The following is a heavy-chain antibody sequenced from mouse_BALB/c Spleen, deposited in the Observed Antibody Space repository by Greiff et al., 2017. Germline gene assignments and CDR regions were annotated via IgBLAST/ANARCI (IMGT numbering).Heavy chain of an antibody. V-gene: IGHV1S137*01. CDR1: GYTFTDYA. D-gene: IGHD1-1*01. CDR2: ISTYYGDA. Sequence: VQLQQSGAELVRPGVSVKISCKGSGYTFTDYAMHWVKQSHAKSLEWIGVISTYYGDASYNQKFKGKATMTVDKSSSTAYMELARLTSEDSAIYYCARYYYGSSYGFAYWGQGTLVTVSA. J-gene: IGHJ3*01. CDR3: ARYYYGSSYGFAY.